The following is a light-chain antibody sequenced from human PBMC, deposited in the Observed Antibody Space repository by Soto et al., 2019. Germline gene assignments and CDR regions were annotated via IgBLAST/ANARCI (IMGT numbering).Light chain of an antibody. Sequence: QSVLAQPASVSGAPGQWITICCTGTSGDVGAYNSVSWYQQHPHKAPQVRIYKCTQRPSGGSNRFSGSASGNAASLSISGLQAEDAAGYSCCSSASTSTYVAGNGTKVTV. J-gene: IGLJ1*01. V-gene: IGLV2-23*01. CDR3: CSSASTSTYV. CDR1: SGDVGAYNS. CDR2: KCT.